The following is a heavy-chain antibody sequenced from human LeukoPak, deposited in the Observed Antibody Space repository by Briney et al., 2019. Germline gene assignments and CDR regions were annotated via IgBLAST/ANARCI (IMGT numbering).Heavy chain of an antibody. CDR2: ISSSSSYI. Sequence: WGSLRLSCAASGFTLSSHSMNWVRQAPGKGLEWVSSISSSSSYIYYADSVKGRFTISRDNAKNSLYLQMNSLRVEDTAVYYCVCLGLGGLSLDWGQGTLVTVSS. D-gene: IGHD3-16*01. V-gene: IGHV3-21*01. CDR3: VCLGLGGLSLD. J-gene: IGHJ4*02. CDR1: GFTLSSHS.